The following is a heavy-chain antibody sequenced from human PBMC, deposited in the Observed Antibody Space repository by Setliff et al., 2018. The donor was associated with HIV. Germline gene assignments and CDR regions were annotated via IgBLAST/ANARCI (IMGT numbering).Heavy chain of an antibody. V-gene: IGHV4-39*01. CDR1: GGSISSSSFY. J-gene: IGHJ6*03. Sequence: SETLSLTCTVSGGSISSSSFYWGWIRQPPGTGLEWVGTLYYSGSTFFNPSLKSRVTISVDTSKNQFSLRLTSVTAADTAVYYCATRGNYKPLYYMDVWGRGTTVTVSS. D-gene: IGHD3-22*01. CDR3: ATRGNYKPLYYMDV. CDR2: LYYSGST.